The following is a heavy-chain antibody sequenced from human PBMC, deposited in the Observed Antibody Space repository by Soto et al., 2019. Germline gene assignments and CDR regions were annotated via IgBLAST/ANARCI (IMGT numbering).Heavy chain of an antibody. Sequence: TLSLTCTVSGGSISSGDYYWSWIRQPPGKGLEWIGYIYYSGSTYYNPSLKSRVTISVDTSKNQFSLKLSSVTAADTAVYYCARVELYYDFWSGYSYGMDVWGQGTTVTVSS. CDR2: IYYSGST. J-gene: IGHJ6*02. CDR1: GGSISSGDYY. V-gene: IGHV4-30-4*01. D-gene: IGHD3-3*01. CDR3: ARVELYYDFWSGYSYGMDV.